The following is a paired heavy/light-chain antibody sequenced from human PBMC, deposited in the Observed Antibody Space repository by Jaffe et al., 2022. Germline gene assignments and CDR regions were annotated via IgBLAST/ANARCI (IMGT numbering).Light chain of an antibody. V-gene: IGLV1-40*01. J-gene: IGLJ3*02. Sequence: QSVLTQPPSVSGAPGQRVTISCTGSSSNIGAGYDVHWYQQLPGTAPKLLIYGNSNRPSGVPDRFSGSKSGTSASLAITGLQAEDEADYYCQSYDSSLSVRVFGGGTKLTVL. CDR2: GNS. CDR3: QSYDSSLSVRV. CDR1: SSNIGAGYD.
Heavy chain of an antibody. CDR3: ARDRIHYGSGSYYNAHRVYYYYYMDV. J-gene: IGHJ6*03. V-gene: IGHV4-4*02. CDR2: IYHSGST. D-gene: IGHD3-10*01. CDR1: GGSISSSNW. Sequence: QVQLQESGPGLVKPSGTLSLTCAVSGGSISSSNWWSWVRQPPGKGLEWIGEIYHSGSTNYNPSLKSRVTISVDKSKNQFSLKLSSVTAADTAVYYCARDRIHYGSGSYYNAHRVYYYYYMDVWGKGTTVTVSS.